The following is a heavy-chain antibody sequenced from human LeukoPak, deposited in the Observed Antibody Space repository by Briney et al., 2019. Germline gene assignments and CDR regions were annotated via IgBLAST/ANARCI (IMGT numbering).Heavy chain of an antibody. CDR2: INHSGST. V-gene: IGHV4-34*01. J-gene: IGHJ6*02. D-gene: IGHD3-10*01. CDR3: ARGLPSGYYGMDV. CDR1: GGSFSGYY. Sequence: SETLSLTCAVYGGSFSGYYWSWIRQPPGKGLEWIGEINHSGSTNYNPSLKSRVTISVDTSKNQFSLKLSSVTAADTAVYYCARGLPSGYYGMDVWGQGTTATVSS.